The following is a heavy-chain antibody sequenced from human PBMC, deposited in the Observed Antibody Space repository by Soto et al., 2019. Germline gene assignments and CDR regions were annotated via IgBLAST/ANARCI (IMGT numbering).Heavy chain of an antibody. V-gene: IGHV3-30*18. J-gene: IGHJ6*02. CDR2: ISYNGTNK. Sequence: QVQLVESGGGVVQPGRSLRLSCAASGFTFSNYGMHWVRQAPGEGLEWVASISYNGTNKYYADSVRGRFTISRDNSKNTLYLQMNSLRAEDTAVYYCANYYNYGMHVWGQGTTVTVSS. CDR1: GFTFSNYG. CDR3: ANYYNYGMHV.